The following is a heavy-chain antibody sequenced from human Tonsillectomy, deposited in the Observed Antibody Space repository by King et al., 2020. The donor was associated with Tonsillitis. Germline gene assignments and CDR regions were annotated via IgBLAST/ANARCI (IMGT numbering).Heavy chain of an antibody. CDR2: ISDNGGIT. CDR3: STTAY. J-gene: IGHJ4*02. D-gene: IGHD1-26*01. Sequence: VQLVESGGGLVQPGGSLRLSCSASGFTFSDYAMHWVRQAPGKGLEYVSAISDNGGITYHADSVKGRFTISRDNSKNTLYLQMGSLRPEDTAMYYCSTTAYWGQGTLVTVSS. CDR1: GFTFSDYA. V-gene: IGHV3-64D*06.